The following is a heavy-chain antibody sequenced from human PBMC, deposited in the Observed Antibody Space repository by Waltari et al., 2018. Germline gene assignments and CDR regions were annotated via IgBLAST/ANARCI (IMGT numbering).Heavy chain of an antibody. CDR2: IYYSGST. CDR1: GGSISSGGYY. V-gene: IGHV4-31*03. J-gene: IGHJ4*02. Sequence: QVQLQESGPGLVKPSQTLSLTCTVPGGSISSGGYYWSWIRQHPGKCLEWIGYIYYSGSTYFNPSLKSRVTVSVDTSKNQFSLKLSSVTAADTAVYYCARRGRYYFDYWGQGTLVTVSS. CDR3: ARRGRYYFDY. D-gene: IGHD3-10*01.